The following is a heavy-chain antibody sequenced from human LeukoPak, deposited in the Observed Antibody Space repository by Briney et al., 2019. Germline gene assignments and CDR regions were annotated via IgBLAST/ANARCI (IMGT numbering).Heavy chain of an antibody. CDR2: IIPILGIA. J-gene: IGHJ4*02. D-gene: IGHD2-21*02. CDR1: GGTFSSYT. Sequence: SVKVSCKASGGTFSSYTISWVRQAPGQGLEWMGRIIPILGIANYAQKFQGRVTITADKSTSTAYMELSSLRSEDTAVYYCAKCMSGSGVCLNFDSWGQGILVTVSS. CDR3: AKCMSGSGVCLNFDS. V-gene: IGHV1-69*02.